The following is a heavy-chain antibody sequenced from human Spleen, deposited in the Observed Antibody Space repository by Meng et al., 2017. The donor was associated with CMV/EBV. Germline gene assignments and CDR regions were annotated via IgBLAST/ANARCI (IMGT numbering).Heavy chain of an antibody. CDR1: GGSFRGYY. CDR2: INHSGST. J-gene: IGHJ4*02. CDR3: ARGHPRYYYDSSGYYYIDY. D-gene: IGHD3-22*01. V-gene: IGHV4-34*01. Sequence: QGQLTHGGAGPLKPSEALSSTCAVYGGSFRGYYWGWIRQPPGKGLEWIGEINHSGSTNYNPSLKSRVTISVDTSKNQFSLKLSSVTAADTAVYYCARGHPRYYYDSSGYYYIDYWGQGTLVTVSS.